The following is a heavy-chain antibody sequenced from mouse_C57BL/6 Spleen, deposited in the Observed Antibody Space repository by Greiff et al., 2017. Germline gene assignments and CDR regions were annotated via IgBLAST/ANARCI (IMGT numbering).Heavy chain of an antibody. V-gene: IGHV2-2*01. CDR1: GFSLTSYG. CDR2: IWSGGST. J-gene: IGHJ1*01. Sequence: QVQLQQSGPGLVQPSQSLSITCTVSGFSLTSYGVHWVRQSPGKGLEWLGVIWSGGSTDHNAAFISRLSISKDNSKSQVFFKMNSLQADDTSIYYCAKNPPHYGSSHPLYFDVWGAGTPVTVSS. D-gene: IGHD1-1*01. CDR3: AKNPPHYGSSHPLYFDV.